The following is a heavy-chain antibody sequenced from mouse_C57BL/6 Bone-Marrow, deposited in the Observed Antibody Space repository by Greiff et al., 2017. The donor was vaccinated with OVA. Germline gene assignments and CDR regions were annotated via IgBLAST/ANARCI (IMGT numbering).Heavy chain of an antibody. J-gene: IGHJ2*01. D-gene: IGHD2-5*01. CDR1: GYTFTDYE. Sequence: VQLQQSGAELVRPGASVTLSCQASGYTFTDYEMHWVKQTPVHGLEWIGAIDPETGGTAYNQKFKGKAILTADKSSSTAYMELRSLTSEDSAVYYCTRSYSNYWDFDYWGQGTTLTVSA. CDR3: TRSYSNYWDFDY. V-gene: IGHV1-15*01. CDR2: IDPETGGT.